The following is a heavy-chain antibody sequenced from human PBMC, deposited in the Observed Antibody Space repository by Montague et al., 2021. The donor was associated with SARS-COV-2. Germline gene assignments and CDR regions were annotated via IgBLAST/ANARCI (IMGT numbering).Heavy chain of an antibody. CDR1: GGSFSSSNW. D-gene: IGHD3-3*01. CDR3: ARGYRRITIFGVVIYDAFDI. V-gene: IGHV4-4*02. Sequence: SETLSLTCAISGGSFSSSNWWSWVRQPPGKGLEWIGEVYHSGSTNYNPSLKSRVTISVDKSKNQFSLKLSSVTAADTAVYYCARGYRRITIFGVVIYDAFDIWGQGTMVTVSS. J-gene: IGHJ3*02. CDR2: VYHSGST.